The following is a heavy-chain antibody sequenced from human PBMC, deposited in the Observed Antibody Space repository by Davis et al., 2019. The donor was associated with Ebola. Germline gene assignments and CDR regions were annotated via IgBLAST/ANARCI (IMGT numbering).Heavy chain of an antibody. V-gene: IGHV4-4*02. J-gene: IGHJ4*02. CDR1: GTSMTSSNL. Sequence: MPSETLSLTCTVSGTSMTSSNLWSWVRQPPGKGLEWIGETYHSGSTYYNPSLKSRVTILIDKSKNQFSLRLTSVTAADTAVYYCARTTGVRYFDYWGQGTLVTVSS. D-gene: IGHD1-1*01. CDR2: TYHSGST. CDR3: ARTTGVRYFDY.